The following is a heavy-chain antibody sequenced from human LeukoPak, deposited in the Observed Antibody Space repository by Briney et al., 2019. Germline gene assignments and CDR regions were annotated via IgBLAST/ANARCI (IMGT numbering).Heavy chain of an antibody. V-gene: IGHV1-69-2*01. J-gene: IGHJ4*02. CDR1: GHTFTDYY. CDR2: VDPEDGET. Sequence: GASVKVSCKDSGHTFTDYYMHWVRQAPGKGLEGMGLVDPEDGETIYAEKFQGRVTINGDTSTDTAYMELSSLRSEDTAVYYCATMFSSSGWYYFDYWGQGTLVTVSS. CDR3: ATMFSSSGWYYFDY. D-gene: IGHD6-19*01.